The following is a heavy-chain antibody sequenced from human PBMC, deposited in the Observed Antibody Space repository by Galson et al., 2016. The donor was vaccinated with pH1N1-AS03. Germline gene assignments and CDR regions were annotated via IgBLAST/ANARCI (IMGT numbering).Heavy chain of an antibody. D-gene: IGHD6-6*01. J-gene: IGHJ5*02. Sequence: CAISGDSVSSNSAAWNWIRQSPSRGLEWLGRTYYRSKWYNGYAVSVKSRITINPDTSKNQFSLQLNSVTPEDTAVYYCARGHYSSSFYWFDPWGQGTLVTVSS. CDR1: GDSVSSNSAA. CDR3: ARGHYSSSFYWFDP. V-gene: IGHV6-1*01. CDR2: TYYRSKWYN.